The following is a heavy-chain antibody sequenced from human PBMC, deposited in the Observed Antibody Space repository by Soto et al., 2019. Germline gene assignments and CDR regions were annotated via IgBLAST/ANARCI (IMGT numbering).Heavy chain of an antibody. Sequence: EVQLVESGGGLVQPGGSLRLSCAASGITVSRNYMSWVRQAPGKGLEWVSVIYSGGTTHYADSVKGRFTISRDNSKNTLYLQMNSLRAEDTAVYYCAGGVWVEGYGAGTYFDYWGQGTLVTVSS. CDR1: GITVSRNY. D-gene: IGHD3-16*01. V-gene: IGHV3-66*01. CDR3: AGGVWVEGYGAGTYFDY. J-gene: IGHJ4*02. CDR2: IYSGGTT.